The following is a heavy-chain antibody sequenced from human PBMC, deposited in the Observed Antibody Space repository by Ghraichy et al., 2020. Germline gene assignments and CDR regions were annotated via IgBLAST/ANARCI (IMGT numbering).Heavy chain of an antibody. V-gene: IGHV4-39*01. CDR2: VYYSGSA. CDR1: GGSINSKRYF. D-gene: IGHD1-1*01. Sequence: SETLSLTCNVSGGSINSKRYFWGWIRQPPGKGLEWIGSVYYSGSAYYHPSLKSRVTISVDTTKNQFSLKVKSATAADTAIYYCARRWKGEAGGRDYFGMDVWGQGIPVTVS. J-gene: IGHJ6*02. CDR3: ARRWKGEAGGRDYFGMDV.